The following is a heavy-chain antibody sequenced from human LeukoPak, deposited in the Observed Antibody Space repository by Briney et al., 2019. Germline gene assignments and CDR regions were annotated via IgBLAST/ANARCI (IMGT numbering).Heavy chain of an antibody. Sequence: ASVKVSCKASGYTFTGYYMHWVRQAPGQGLEWMGWINPNSGGTNYAQKCQGRVTMTRDTSISTAYMELSRLRSDDTAVYYCARDRTVTVYYYYYMDVWGKGTTVTVSS. CDR1: GYTFTGYY. CDR3: ARDRTVTVYYYYYMDV. V-gene: IGHV1-2*02. CDR2: INPNSGGT. D-gene: IGHD4-17*01. J-gene: IGHJ6*03.